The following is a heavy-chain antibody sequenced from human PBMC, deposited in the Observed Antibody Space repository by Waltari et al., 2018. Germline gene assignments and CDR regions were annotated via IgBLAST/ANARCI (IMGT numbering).Heavy chain of an antibody. Sequence: EVQLVDSGGGLVQPGGRLRLSCAASGFSFASFGMSWIRLAPGKGLEWLAGISGSGESSYYPDSAKGRFTISRDNEKNIVYLQVSSLRGDDTATYFCARDGYSYDTGYYSGGYFDYWGQGTLVTVSS. J-gene: IGHJ4*02. CDR1: GFSFASFG. CDR2: ISGSGESS. CDR3: ARDGYSYDTGYYSGGYFDY. V-gene: IGHV3-23*04. D-gene: IGHD3-9*01.